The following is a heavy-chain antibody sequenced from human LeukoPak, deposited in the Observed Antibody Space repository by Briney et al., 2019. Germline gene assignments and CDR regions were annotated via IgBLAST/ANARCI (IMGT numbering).Heavy chain of an antibody. D-gene: IGHD2-15*01. CDR2: IHYDGTYT. CDR1: GFTFSTYW. CDR3: ARVGVVVAATGNLWFDP. J-gene: IGHJ5*02. V-gene: IGHV3-74*01. Sequence: PGGSLRLSCAASGFTFSTYWMHWVRQIPGKGLVWLSRIHYDGTYTTYVDSVRGRFTISGDNAKNSLYLQMNSLRAEDTAVYYCARVGVVVAATGNLWFDPWGQGTLVTVSS.